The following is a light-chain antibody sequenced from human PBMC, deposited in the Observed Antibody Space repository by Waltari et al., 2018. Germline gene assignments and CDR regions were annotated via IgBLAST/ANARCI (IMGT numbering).Light chain of an antibody. J-gene: IGKJ1*01. V-gene: IGKV4-1*01. CDR2: LAS. CDR1: QSVLHSYNNKNY. Sequence: DIVMTQSPESLAVSVGKRANITCTYSQSVLHSYNNKNYFAWYQQKPGQPPKLLLYLASTRKSGVPDRFIGSGSGTDFTLTISSLQAEDVAVYFCQQLQSHIWTFVQ. CDR3: QQLQSHIWT.